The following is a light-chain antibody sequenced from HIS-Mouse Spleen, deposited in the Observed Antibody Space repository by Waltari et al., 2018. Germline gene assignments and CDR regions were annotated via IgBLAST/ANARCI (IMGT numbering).Light chain of an antibody. J-gene: IGKJ4*01. Sequence: ELVLTQSPCTLSLSPGERATLSCRASQIVSSSYLAWYQQKPGQAPRLLIYGASSRATGIPDRFSGSGSGTDFTLTISRLEPEDFAVYYCQQYGSSPLTFGGGTKVEIK. CDR1: QIVSSSY. CDR2: GAS. CDR3: QQYGSSPLT. V-gene: IGKV3-20*01.